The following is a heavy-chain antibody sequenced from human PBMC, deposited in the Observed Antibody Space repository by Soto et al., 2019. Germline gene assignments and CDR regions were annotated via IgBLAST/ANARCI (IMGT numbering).Heavy chain of an antibody. CDR3: ARDVIGRDGYNYDDY. J-gene: IGHJ4*02. V-gene: IGHV1-18*04. CDR1: GYTFTSYG. CDR2: ISAYNGNT. D-gene: IGHD5-12*01. Sequence: GASVKVSCKASGYTFTSYGISWVRQAPGQGLEWMGWISAYNGNTNYAQKLQGRVTMTTDTSTSTAYMELRSLRSDDTAVYYCARDVIGRDGYNYDDYWGQGTLVTVSS.